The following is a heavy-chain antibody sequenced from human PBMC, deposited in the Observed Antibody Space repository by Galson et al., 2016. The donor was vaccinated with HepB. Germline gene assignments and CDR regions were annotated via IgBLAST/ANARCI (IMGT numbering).Heavy chain of an antibody. CDR1: GLTFSTAW. D-gene: IGHD2-15*01. CDR2: IKSKIDGETT. V-gene: IGHV3-15*01. CDR3: TGVSCYFDD. Sequence: SLRLSCAASGLTFSTAWMSWIRQAPGKGLEWVGRIKSKIDGETTEYAAPVKGRFTISRDDSKGALYLQMNSLKTEDTAVYYCTGVSCYFDDWGQGTLLTVSS. J-gene: IGHJ4*02.